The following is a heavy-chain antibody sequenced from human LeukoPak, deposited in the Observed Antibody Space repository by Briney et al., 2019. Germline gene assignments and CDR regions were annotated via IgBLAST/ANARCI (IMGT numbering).Heavy chain of an antibody. CDR2: IKSDGSST. CDR1: GFTFTNYW. V-gene: IGHV3-74*01. J-gene: IGHJ6*03. CDR3: ARDRVAVAGTIYYYMDV. Sequence: PGGSLRLSCAGSGFTFTNYWTHWVRQAPGKGLVWVSRIKSDGSSTNYADSVKGRFTFSRDNAKNSMYLQMNSLRAEDTAVYYCARDRVAVAGTIYYYMDVWGKGTTVTVSS. D-gene: IGHD6-19*01.